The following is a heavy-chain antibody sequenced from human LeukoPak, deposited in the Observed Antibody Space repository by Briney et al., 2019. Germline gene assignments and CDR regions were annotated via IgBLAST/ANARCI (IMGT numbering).Heavy chain of an antibody. CDR1: GFTFSSYA. D-gene: IGHD6-19*01. V-gene: IGHV3-30*04. Sequence: GGSLRLSCAASGFTFSSYAMHWVRQAPGKGLEWVAVISYDGSNKYYADSVKGRFTISRDNSKNTLYLQMNSLRAEDTAVYYCARGLAVALDYWGQGTLVTVSS. CDR2: ISYDGSNK. CDR3: ARGLAVALDY. J-gene: IGHJ4*02.